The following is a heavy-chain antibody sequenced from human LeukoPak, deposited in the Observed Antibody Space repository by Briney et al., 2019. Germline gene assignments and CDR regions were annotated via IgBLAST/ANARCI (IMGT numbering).Heavy chain of an antibody. CDR1: GGSISSHY. Sequence: SETLSLTCTVSGGSISSHYWSWIRQPPGKGLECIGYIYYSGSTNYNPSLKSRVTISVDTSKNQFSLKLSSVTAADTAVYYCARSKMYYDFSYYYMDVWGKGTTVTVSS. V-gene: IGHV4-59*11. D-gene: IGHD3-3*01. J-gene: IGHJ6*03. CDR3: ARSKMYYDFSYYYMDV. CDR2: IYYSGST.